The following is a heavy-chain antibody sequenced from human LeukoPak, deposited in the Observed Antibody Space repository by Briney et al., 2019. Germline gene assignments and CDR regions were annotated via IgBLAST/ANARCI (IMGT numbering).Heavy chain of an antibody. CDR2: TSYDGSNK. D-gene: IGHD2-15*01. CDR3: AGGLVVVAAQASP. V-gene: IGHV3-30-3*01. J-gene: IGHJ5*02. CDR1: GFTFSSYA. Sequence: GRSLRLSCAASGFTFSSYAMHWVRQAPGKGLEWVAVTSYDGSNKYYADSVKGRFTISRDNSKNTLYLQMNSLRAEDTAVYYCAGGLVVVAAQASPWGQGTLVTVSS.